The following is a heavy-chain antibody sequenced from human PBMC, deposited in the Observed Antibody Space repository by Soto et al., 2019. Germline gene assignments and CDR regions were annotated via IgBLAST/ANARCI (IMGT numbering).Heavy chain of an antibody. V-gene: IGHV4-39*01. CDR1: GGSVSSNSYS. CDR2: IYSTENT. D-gene: IGHD4-17*01. CDR3: SCVSDTTAAEIFILS. Sequence: SETLSLTCTVSGGSVSSNSYSWGWIRQSPGKGLEWIGTIYSTENTYYNPSLLSRVTISVDTSMNEFSLRLSSVTAADTAVYYCSCVSDTTAAEIFILSWGQGTPVTVSP. J-gene: IGHJ5*02.